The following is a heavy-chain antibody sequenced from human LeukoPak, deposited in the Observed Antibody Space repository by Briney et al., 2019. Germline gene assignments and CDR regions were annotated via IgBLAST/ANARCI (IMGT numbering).Heavy chain of an antibody. V-gene: IGHV1-2*02. CDR3: VRERTGYNRGPTYHAFDI. D-gene: IGHD5-18*01. CDR2: INPNTGGT. J-gene: IGHJ3*02. Sequence: GASVKVSCKASGYSLTAFYIHWVRQAPGQRLEWIGWINPNTGGTNYAQSFQGRVTMTRDTSINTAYMDLRSLRSDDTGLYYCVRERTGYNRGPTYHAFDIWGQHTVITVSS. CDR1: GYSLTAFY.